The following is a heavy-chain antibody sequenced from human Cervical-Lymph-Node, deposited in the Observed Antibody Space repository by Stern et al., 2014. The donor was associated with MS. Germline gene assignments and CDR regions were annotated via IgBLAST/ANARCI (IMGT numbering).Heavy chain of an antibody. V-gene: IGHV3-30-3*01. CDR1: GFGFSSST. D-gene: IGHD3-3*01. Sequence: VQLVESGGGVVQPGKSLRLSCGASGFGFSSSTMHYVRQAPGTGLEWVALISHDGSKKYYADSVKVRFTISRDNSKNTLYLEMKSLRAEDTALYYCARGVLRFSENYFDYWGQGTLVTVSS. CDR2: ISHDGSKK. CDR3: ARGVLRFSENYFDY. J-gene: IGHJ4*02.